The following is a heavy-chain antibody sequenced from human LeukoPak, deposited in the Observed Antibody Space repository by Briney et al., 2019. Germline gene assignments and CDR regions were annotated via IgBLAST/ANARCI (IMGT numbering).Heavy chain of an antibody. J-gene: IGHJ4*02. V-gene: IGHV1-24*01. Sequence: ASVKVSCKVSGYTLTELSMHWVRQAPGKGLEWMGGFDPEDGETIYAQKFQGRVTMTEDTSTDTAYMELSSLRSEDTAVYYCATFPIYSGSYTFDYWGQGTLVTVSS. CDR2: FDPEDGET. CDR3: ATFPIYSGSYTFDY. CDR1: GYTLTELS. D-gene: IGHD1-26*01.